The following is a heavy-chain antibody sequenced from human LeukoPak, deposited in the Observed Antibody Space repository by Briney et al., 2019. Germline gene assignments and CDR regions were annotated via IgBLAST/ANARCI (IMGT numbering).Heavy chain of an antibody. Sequence: GGSLRLSCAASGFTFSTYWMSWVRQAPGKGLEWVANINQDGSQKRYVDSVQGRFTISRDNTKNSLFLQMNSQRAEDTAVYYCARLKDDVTKLDYWGQGTLVTVSS. CDR1: GFTFSTYW. V-gene: IGHV3-7*01. CDR2: INQDGSQK. CDR3: ARLKDDVTKLDY. J-gene: IGHJ4*02. D-gene: IGHD2-8*01.